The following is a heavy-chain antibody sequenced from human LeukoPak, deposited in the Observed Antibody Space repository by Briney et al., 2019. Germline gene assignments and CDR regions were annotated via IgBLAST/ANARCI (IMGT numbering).Heavy chain of an antibody. CDR3: ARVEYSSSWYGDARFDY. J-gene: IGHJ4*02. D-gene: IGHD6-13*01. CDR1: GFTFSSYA. CDR2: ISYDGSNK. Sequence: PRGSLRLSCAASGFTFSSYAMHWVRQAPGKGLEWVAVISYDGSNKYYADSVKGRFTISRDNSKNTLYQQMNSLRAEDTAVYYCARVEYSSSWYGDARFDYWGQGTLVTVSS. V-gene: IGHV3-30-3*01.